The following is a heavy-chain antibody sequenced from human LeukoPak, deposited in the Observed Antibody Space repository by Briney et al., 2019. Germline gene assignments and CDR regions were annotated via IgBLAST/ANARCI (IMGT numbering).Heavy chain of an antibody. CDR1: GFTFNSYA. CDR3: ARDLDGYGGSPDY. CDR2: IWYDGSNK. D-gene: IGHD4-23*01. J-gene: IGHJ4*02. Sequence: PGGSLRLSCAASGFTFNSYAMHWVRQAPGKGLEWVALIWYDGSNKYYADSVKGRFTVSRDNSKNTLYLQMNSLRPEDTAVYYCARDLDGYGGSPDYWGQGTLVTVSS. V-gene: IGHV3-30*04.